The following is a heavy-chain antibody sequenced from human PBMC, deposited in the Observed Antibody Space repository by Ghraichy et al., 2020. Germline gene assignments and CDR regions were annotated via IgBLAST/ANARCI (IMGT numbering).Heavy chain of an antibody. CDR3: VKDRYYDSSGYYGW. D-gene: IGHD3-22*01. CDR2: ISSNGGST. CDR1: GFTFSSYA. V-gene: IGHV3-64D*06. Sequence: GGSLRLSCSASGFTFSSYAMHWVRQAPGKGLEYVSAISSNGGSTYYADSVKGRFTISRDNSKKTLYLQMSSLRAEETAVYYCVKDRYYDSSGYYGWWGQGTLVTVSS. J-gene: IGHJ4*02.